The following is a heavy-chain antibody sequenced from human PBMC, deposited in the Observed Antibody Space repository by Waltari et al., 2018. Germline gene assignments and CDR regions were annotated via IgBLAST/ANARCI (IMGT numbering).Heavy chain of an antibody. V-gene: IGHV1-24*01. J-gene: IGHJ6*03. CDR1: GYTLTELS. CDR3: ATSKERRNDYYYDYMDV. Sequence: QVQLVPSGAEVKKPGASVKVPCKVSGYTLTELSMQWVRQAPGKGLEWRGGFDPGDGETIDEREFQDGDTMTEDTSTNTAYMELSSRRYEDTVVYYYATSKERRNDYYYDYMDVWGKGTTVTVSS. CDR2: FDPGDGET. D-gene: IGHD1-1*01.